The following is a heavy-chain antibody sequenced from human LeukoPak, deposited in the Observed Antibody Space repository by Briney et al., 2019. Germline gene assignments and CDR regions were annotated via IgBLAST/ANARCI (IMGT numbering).Heavy chain of an antibody. CDR1: GGSFSGYY. D-gene: IGHD6-13*01. J-gene: IGHJ1*01. Sequence: SETLSLTCAVYGGSFSGYYWSWIRQPPGKGLEWIGEINHSGSTNYNPSLKSRVTISVDTSKDQFSLKLSSVTAADTAVYYCARHGGYSSPYLHWGQGTLVTVSS. CDR3: ARHGGYSSPYLH. V-gene: IGHV4-34*01. CDR2: INHSGST.